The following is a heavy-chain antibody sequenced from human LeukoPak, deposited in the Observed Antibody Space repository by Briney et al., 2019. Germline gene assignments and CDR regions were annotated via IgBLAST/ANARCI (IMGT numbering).Heavy chain of an antibody. Sequence: PGGSLRLSCAVSGFIFSNAWMTWVRQAPGKGLEWLGRIKSKSDGGTTDYAAPVKGRFTISRDDSKDTLYLQMNSLKTEDTAVYYCAAMAKDYWGQETLVTVSS. CDR2: IKSKSDGGTT. CDR3: AAMAKDY. D-gene: IGHD5-24*01. CDR1: GFIFSNAW. J-gene: IGHJ4*02. V-gene: IGHV3-15*01.